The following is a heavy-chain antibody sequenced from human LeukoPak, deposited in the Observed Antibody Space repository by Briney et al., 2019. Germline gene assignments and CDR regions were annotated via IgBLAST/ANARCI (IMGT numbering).Heavy chain of an antibody. J-gene: IGHJ4*02. V-gene: IGHV3-23*01. D-gene: IGHD3-22*01. Sequence: GGSLRLSCAASGFTFSSYAMSWVRQAPGKGLEWVSGISGSGGTTYYADSVKGRFTISRDNSKNTLYLQINTLRPEDTAMYYCAKAIVAGVPGRFDYWGQGTLVTVSS. CDR3: AKAIVAGVPGRFDY. CDR1: GFTFSSYA. CDR2: ISGSGGTT.